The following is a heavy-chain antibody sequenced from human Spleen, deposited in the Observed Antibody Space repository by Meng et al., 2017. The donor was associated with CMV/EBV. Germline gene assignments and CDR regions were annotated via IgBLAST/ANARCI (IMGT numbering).Heavy chain of an antibody. Sequence: SLRLACAASGFSVSNNYMSWVRQAPGKGLDWVSIIYGGGSTYYADSVKGRFATSRDTSKNTLSLQMSSLRAEDTAVYYCVRGYFGNWGQGTLVTVSS. CDR3: VRGYFGN. D-gene: IGHD2-21*01. J-gene: IGHJ1*01. CDR1: GFSVSNNY. V-gene: IGHV3-53*01. CDR2: IYGGGST.